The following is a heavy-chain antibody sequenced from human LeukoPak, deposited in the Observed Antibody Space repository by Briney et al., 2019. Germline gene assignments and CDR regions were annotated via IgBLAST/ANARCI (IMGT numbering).Heavy chain of an antibody. Sequence: SETLSLTCTVSGGSISSDYWSWIRQPPGKGLEWIGYISYSGRTYYNPSLKTRVTMSVDTSKNQFSLRLSSVTAADTAVYYCARASSGTYYTFDYWGQGTLVTVSS. V-gene: IGHV4-59*12. D-gene: IGHD3-10*01. CDR1: GGSISSDY. CDR2: ISYSGRT. J-gene: IGHJ4*02. CDR3: ARASSGTYYTFDY.